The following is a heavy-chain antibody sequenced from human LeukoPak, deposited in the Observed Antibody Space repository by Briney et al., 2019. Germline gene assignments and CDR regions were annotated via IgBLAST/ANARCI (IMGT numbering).Heavy chain of an antibody. D-gene: IGHD3-22*01. CDR3: AREYATTYYYDSSGYQDNWFDP. CDR2: IWYDGSNK. J-gene: IGHJ5*02. Sequence: GRSLRLSCAASGFTFSSYGMHWVRQAPGKGLEWAAVIWYDGSNKYYADSVKGRFTISRDNSKNTLYLQMNSLRAEDTAVYYCAREYATTYYYDSSGYQDNWFDPWGQGTLVTVSS. CDR1: GFTFSSYG. V-gene: IGHV3-33*01.